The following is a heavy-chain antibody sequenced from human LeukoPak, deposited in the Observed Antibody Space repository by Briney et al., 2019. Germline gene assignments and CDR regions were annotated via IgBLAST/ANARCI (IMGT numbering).Heavy chain of an antibody. D-gene: IGHD6-25*01. V-gene: IGHV4-59*08. CDR3: ARHFFVGSEDAFDI. Sequence: SESLSLTCTVSGGSISNYYWGWIRQPPGKGLEWIGYIYYSGSPRYSPSLKSRVTISVDTSKNQFSLKVTSVTAANTAVYYCARHFFVGSEDAFDIWGQGTMVTVSS. J-gene: IGHJ3*02. CDR1: GGSISNYY. CDR2: IYYSGSP.